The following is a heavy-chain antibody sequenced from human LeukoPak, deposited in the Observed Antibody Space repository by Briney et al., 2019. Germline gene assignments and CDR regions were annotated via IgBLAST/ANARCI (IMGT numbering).Heavy chain of an antibody. CDR2: ISGSGGGT. CDR3: AKGTHYDILTGYYDY. Sequence: GGSLRLSCAASGFTFSSYAMSWVRQAPGKGLEWVSAISGSGGGTYYADSVKGRFTISRDNSKNTLYLQMNSLRAEDTAVYYCAKGTHYDILTGYYDYWGQGTLVTVSS. D-gene: IGHD3-9*01. J-gene: IGHJ4*02. CDR1: GFTFSSYA. V-gene: IGHV3-23*01.